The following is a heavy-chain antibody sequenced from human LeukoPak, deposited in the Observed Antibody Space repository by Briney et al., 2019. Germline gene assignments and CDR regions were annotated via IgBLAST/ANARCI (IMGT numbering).Heavy chain of an antibody. CDR3: ARSGYYDSSGYFDY. D-gene: IGHD3-22*01. J-gene: IGHJ4*02. Sequence: SETLSLTCTVSGYSISSGYDWGWIRQPPGKGLEWIGSMYHSGSTNYNPSLKSRVTISVDTSKNQFFLKLSSVTAADTAVYYCARSGYYDSSGYFDYWGQGTLVTVSS. CDR1: GYSISSGYD. V-gene: IGHV4-38-2*02. CDR2: MYHSGST.